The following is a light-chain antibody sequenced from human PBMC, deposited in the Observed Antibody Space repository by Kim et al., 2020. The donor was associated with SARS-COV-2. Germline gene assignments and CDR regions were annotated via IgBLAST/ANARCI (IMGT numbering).Light chain of an antibody. J-gene: IGLJ3*02. CDR3: SSYTSSSTRV. V-gene: IGLV2-14*03. Sequence: GQSITIACTGTSRDVGGYNYVAWYQQQPGKAPKIMIYDVSNRPSGVSNRFSGSKAGSTASLTISGLQAEDEADYYCSSYTSSSTRVFGGGTQLTVL. CDR2: DVS. CDR1: SRDVGGYNY.